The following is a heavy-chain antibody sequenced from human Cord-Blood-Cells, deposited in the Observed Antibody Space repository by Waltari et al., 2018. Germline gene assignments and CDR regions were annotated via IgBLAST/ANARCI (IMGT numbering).Heavy chain of an antibody. J-gene: IGHJ3*02. CDR3: ARGHKGGDAFDI. D-gene: IGHD3-16*01. CDR2: IIPIFGTA. V-gene: IGHV1-69*01. CDR1: GGTFSSYA. Sequence: QVQLVQSGAEVKKPGSSVKVSCKASGGTFSSYAISWVRQAPGQGLEWRGGIIPIFGTANDAKKFQGRVTITADESTSTAYMELSSLRSEDTAVYYCARGHKGGDAFDIWGQGTMVTVSS.